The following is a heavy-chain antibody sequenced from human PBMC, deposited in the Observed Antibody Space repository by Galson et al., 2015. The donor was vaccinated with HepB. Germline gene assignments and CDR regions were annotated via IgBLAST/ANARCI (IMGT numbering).Heavy chain of an antibody. J-gene: IGHJ6*01. V-gene: IGHV1-24*01. CDR1: GYTLTELS. CDR2: FDPEDDEM. CDR3: ATIMPTYYDFWSGSRDFHYYGMGV. D-gene: IGHD3-3*01. Sequence: SVKVSCKVSGYTLTELSMHWARQAPGKGLEYMGGFDPEDDEMLYAQKFQGGLTMTEETSTDTAYMELSSLRSEDTAVYYCATIMPTYYDFWSGSRDFHYYGMGVWGQGTTVTVSS.